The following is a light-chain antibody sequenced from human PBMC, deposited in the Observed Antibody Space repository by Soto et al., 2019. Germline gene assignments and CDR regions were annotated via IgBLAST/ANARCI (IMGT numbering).Light chain of an antibody. CDR2: SNN. J-gene: IGLJ1*01. CDR1: SSNIGSNT. V-gene: IGLV1-44*01. CDR3: AAWDDSLNGSYV. Sequence: QPVLTQPPSASGTPGQRVTTSCSGSSSNIGSNTVNWYQQLPGTAPKLLIYSNNQRPSGVPDRFSGSKSGTSASLAISGLQSEDEADYYCAAWDDSLNGSYVFGTGTKVTVL.